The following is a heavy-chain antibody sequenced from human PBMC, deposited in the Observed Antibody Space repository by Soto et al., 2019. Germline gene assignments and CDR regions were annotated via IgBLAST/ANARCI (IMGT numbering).Heavy chain of an antibody. Sequence: SETLSLTGTVSGGSISSGDYYWSWIRQPPGKGLEWIGYIYYSGSTYYNPSLKSRVTISVDTSKNQFSLKLSSVTAADTAVYYCARDQVIAAENYGMDVWGQGATVTVSS. CDR3: ARDQVIAAENYGMDV. J-gene: IGHJ6*02. CDR2: IYYSGST. D-gene: IGHD6-13*01. CDR1: GGSISSGDYY. V-gene: IGHV4-30-4*01.